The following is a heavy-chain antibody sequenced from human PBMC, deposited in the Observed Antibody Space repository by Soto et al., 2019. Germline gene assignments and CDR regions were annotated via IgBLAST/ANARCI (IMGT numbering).Heavy chain of an antibody. Sequence: SETLSLTCAVSGGSISSSNWWSWVRQPPGKGLEWIGEIYHSGSTNYNPSLKSRVTISVDKSKNQFSLKLSSVTAADTAVYYCARAGLTVTTRGYDYWGQGTLVTVSS. CDR1: GGSISSSNW. D-gene: IGHD4-17*01. CDR3: ARAGLTVTTRGYDY. CDR2: IYHSGST. J-gene: IGHJ4*02. V-gene: IGHV4-4*02.